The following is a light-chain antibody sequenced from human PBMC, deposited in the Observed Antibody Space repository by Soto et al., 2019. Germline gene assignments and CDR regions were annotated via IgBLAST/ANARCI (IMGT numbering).Light chain of an antibody. CDR1: LSVSSNY. V-gene: IGKV3-20*01. CDR3: QQYGGSPRT. Sequence: EIVLTQSPGTLSLSPGERATLCCTASLSVSSNYLAWYQQKPGQAPRLLIYGASSRATGIPDRFSGSGSGTDFTLTISRLEPEDFAVYYCQQYGGSPRTFGQGTKVEIK. CDR2: GAS. J-gene: IGKJ1*01.